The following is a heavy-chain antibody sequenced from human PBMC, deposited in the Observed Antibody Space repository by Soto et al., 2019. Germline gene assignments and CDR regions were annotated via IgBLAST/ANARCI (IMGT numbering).Heavy chain of an antibody. V-gene: IGHV1-3*01. CDR1: GYTFTSYA. CDR3: ARDTAHSDL. Sequence: ASVKVSCNASGYTFTSYAMHWLRQAPGKRLEWMGWINAGNGNKKYSKQFQGRVTITRDTSARKDYIELRSLRSEETAVYYCARDTAHSDLWGQGTTVTVSS. CDR2: INAGNGNK. J-gene: IGHJ6*02. D-gene: IGHD3-3*02.